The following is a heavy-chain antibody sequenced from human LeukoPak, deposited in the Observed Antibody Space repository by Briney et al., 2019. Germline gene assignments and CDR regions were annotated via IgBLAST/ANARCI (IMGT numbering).Heavy chain of an antibody. V-gene: IGHV3-30*18. CDR2: ISYDGSNK. D-gene: IGHD6-19*01. J-gene: IGHJ4*02. CDR1: GFTFSSYG. Sequence: GRSLRLSCAASGFTFSSYGMHWVRQAPGKGLEWVAVISYDGSNKHYADSVKGRFTISRDNSKNTLYLQMNSLRAEDTAVYYCAKDGTLYSSGRFDYWGQGTLVTVSS. CDR3: AKDGTLYSSGRFDY.